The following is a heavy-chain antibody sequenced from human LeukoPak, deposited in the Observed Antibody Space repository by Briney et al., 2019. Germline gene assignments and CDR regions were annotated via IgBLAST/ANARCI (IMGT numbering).Heavy chain of an antibody. J-gene: IGHJ3*02. CDR3: ARGMRYYGSGSYGI. V-gene: IGHV4-34*01. D-gene: IGHD3-10*01. Sequence: PSETLSLTCAVYGGSFSGYYWSWIRQPPGKGLEWIGEINHSGSTNYNPSLKSRVTISVDTSKNQFSLKLSSVTAADTAVYYCARGMRYYGSGSYGIWGQGTMVTVSS. CDR2: INHSGST. CDR1: GGSFSGYY.